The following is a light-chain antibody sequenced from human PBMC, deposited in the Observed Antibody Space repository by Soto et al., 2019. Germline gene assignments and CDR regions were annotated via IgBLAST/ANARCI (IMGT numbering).Light chain of an antibody. J-gene: IGKJ1*01. V-gene: IGKV1-5*03. CDR1: QTISSW. CDR3: QHYNSYSEA. CDR2: KAS. Sequence: DIQMTQSASTLSGSVGDRVTITCGASQTISSWLAWYQQKPGKAPKLLIYKASTLKSGVPSRFSGSGSGTEFTLTISSLQTDDFATYYCQHYNSYSEAFGQGTKVDIK.